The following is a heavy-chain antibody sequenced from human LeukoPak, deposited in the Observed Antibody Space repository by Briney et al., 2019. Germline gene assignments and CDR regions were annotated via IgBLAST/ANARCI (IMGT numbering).Heavy chain of an antibody. V-gene: IGHV4-61*08. CDR1: GGSISSGGYS. CDR3: ARDKGSSSWYPGGWFDP. D-gene: IGHD6-13*01. J-gene: IGHJ5*02. CDR2: IYYSGST. Sequence: PSQTLSLTCAVSGGSISSGGYSWSWIRQPPGKGLEWIGYIYYSGSTNYNPSLKSRVTISVDTSKNQFSLKLSSVTAADTAVYYCARDKGSSSWYPGGWFDPWGQGTLVTVSS.